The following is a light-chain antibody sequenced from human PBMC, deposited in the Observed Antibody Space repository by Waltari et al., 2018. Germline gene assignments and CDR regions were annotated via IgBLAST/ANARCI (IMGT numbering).Light chain of an antibody. J-gene: IGLJ2*01. CDR1: SSKIGSNT. V-gene: IGLV1-44*01. CDR2: SNY. CDR3: ASCDDSLNGVV. Sequence: QSVLPQPPPASGTPGQRVPLSCSGSSSKIGSNTVKWYTHLPGTAPILLIHSNYQRPSGGPDRLSGSKSGTSASLAISGLQSEDEADYYCASCDDSLNGVVFGGGTKLTVL.